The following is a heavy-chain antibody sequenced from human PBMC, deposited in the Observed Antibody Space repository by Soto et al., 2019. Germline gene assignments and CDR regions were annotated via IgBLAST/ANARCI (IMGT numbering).Heavy chain of an antibody. D-gene: IGHD3-22*01. CDR1: TRPGTFNGFF. V-gene: IGHV4-34*01. CDR2: VNHRGST. Sequence: QVQLQQSGAGLLKPSETLSLTCAVQTRPGTFNGFFWAWIRQSPGRGLEWIGEVNHRGSTTYNPSLSSRVSVSVDTSKQQFSLTLRSVTAADTAVYYCARTEGHSGFDPLGYWGQGTLVVVSS. CDR3: ARTEGHSGFDPLGY. J-gene: IGHJ4*02.